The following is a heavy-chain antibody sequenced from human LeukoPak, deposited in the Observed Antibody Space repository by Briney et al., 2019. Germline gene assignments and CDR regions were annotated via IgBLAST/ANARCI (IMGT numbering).Heavy chain of an antibody. J-gene: IGHJ3*02. D-gene: IGHD5-12*01. Sequence: GGSLRLSCAASGFTFSSYSMNWVRQAPGKGLEWVSSISSSSSYIYYADSVKGRFTISRDNAKNSLYLQMNSLRAEDTAVYYCAAIVATTPDAFDIWGQGTMVTVSS. CDR1: GFTFSSYS. CDR2: ISSSSSYI. V-gene: IGHV3-21*01. CDR3: AAIVATTPDAFDI.